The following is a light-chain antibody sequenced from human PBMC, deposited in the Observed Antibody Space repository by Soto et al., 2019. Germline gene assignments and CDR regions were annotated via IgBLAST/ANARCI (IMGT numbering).Light chain of an antibody. CDR1: QSILYNSNNKNY. CDR2: WAS. V-gene: IGKV4-1*01. Sequence: DIVMTQSPDSLAVSLGERATINCKSSQSILYNSNNKNYLAWDQQKAGQPPKLLIYWASTRESGVPDRFSGSGSGTDFTLTISSLQAEDVAVYYCQQYHDTPRTFGQGTKVEIK. J-gene: IGKJ1*01. CDR3: QQYHDTPRT.